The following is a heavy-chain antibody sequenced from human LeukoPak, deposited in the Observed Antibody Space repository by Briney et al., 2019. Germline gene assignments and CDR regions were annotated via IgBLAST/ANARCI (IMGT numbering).Heavy chain of an antibody. CDR2: IDHSGST. J-gene: IGHJ4*02. CDR3: ARGEWDLLFDY. Sequence: SGTLSLTCAVSGGSISSDNWWSWVRQPPGKGLEWIGEIDHSGSTYYNPSLKSRVTISVDTSKNQFSLKLSSVTAADTAVYYCARGEWDLLFDYWGQGTLVTVSS. D-gene: IGHD1-26*01. CDR1: GGSISSDNW. V-gene: IGHV4-4*02.